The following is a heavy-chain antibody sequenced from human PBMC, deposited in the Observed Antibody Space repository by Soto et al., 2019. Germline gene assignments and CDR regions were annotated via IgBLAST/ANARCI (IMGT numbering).Heavy chain of an antibody. CDR1: GYTFINYF. J-gene: IGHJ3*01. Sequence: QAQLLQSGAEMKKPGASVKVSCKASGYTFINYFIHWVRQAPGQGLEWIGIVHPSRGTADYAQKFKGRVTLTTDMSTRTVYMDLSNLRSEDTAVYYCARPLIGNTVDLWGQGTTLIVSS. D-gene: IGHD1-7*01. V-gene: IGHV1-46*01. CDR3: ARPLIGNTVDL. CDR2: VHPSRGTA.